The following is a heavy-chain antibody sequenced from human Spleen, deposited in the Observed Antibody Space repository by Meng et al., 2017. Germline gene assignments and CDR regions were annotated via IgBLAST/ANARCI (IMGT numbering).Heavy chain of an antibody. Sequence: QPQLQESGPGLVRPSEALSLTCSVSGGSISTSGYYWGWIRQPPGKGLEWIGQIYYNGQSYYNPSLKSRLAMSVDTSRSQFSLNLNTVTAADTAVYYCARASYSYDSWFDPWGQGTLVTVSS. CDR2: IYYNGQS. D-gene: IGHD5-18*01. V-gene: IGHV4-39*01. J-gene: IGHJ5*02. CDR1: GGSISTSGYY. CDR3: ARASYSYDSWFDP.